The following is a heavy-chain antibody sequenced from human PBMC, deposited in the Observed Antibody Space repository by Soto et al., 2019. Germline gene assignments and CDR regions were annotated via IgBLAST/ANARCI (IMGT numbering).Heavy chain of an antibody. V-gene: IGHV1-69*13. CDR2: IIPIFGTA. CDR1: GGTFSSYA. Sequence: ASVKVSCKASGGTFSSYAISWVRQAPGQGLEWMGGIIPIFGTANYAQKFQGRVTITADESTSTAYMELSSLRSEDTAVYYCARAVEYSSSSYYYYYMDVWGKGTTVTVSS. J-gene: IGHJ6*03. D-gene: IGHD6-6*01. CDR3: ARAVEYSSSSYYYYYMDV.